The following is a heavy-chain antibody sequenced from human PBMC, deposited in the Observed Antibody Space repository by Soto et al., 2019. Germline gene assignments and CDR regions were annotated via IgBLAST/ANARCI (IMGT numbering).Heavy chain of an antibody. CDR1: GYIVPSNSAA. Sequence: SEALLLTCAISGYIVPSNSAAWNWIRQSPSRGLEWLGRTYYRSKWYNDYAVSVKSRITINPDTSKNQFSLQLNSVTPEDTAVYYCARVVLIWFGRFRAYYYGMDVWGRGTTVTVSS. V-gene: IGHV6-1*01. CDR3: ARVVLIWFGRFRAYYYGMDV. D-gene: IGHD3-10*01. J-gene: IGHJ6*02. CDR2: TYYRSKWYN.